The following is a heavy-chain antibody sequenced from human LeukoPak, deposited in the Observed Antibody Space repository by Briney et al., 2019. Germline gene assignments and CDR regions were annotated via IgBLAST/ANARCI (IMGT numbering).Heavy chain of an antibody. CDR3: AKETKTGRYFDY. D-gene: IGHD2-15*01. Sequence: GGSLRLSCAASEFHFSTHGMNWVRQAPGKGLEWVSAISGSGGSTYYADSVKGRFTISRDNSKNTLYLQMNSLRAEDTAVYYCAKETKTGRYFDYWGQGTLVTVSS. CDR1: EFHFSTHG. J-gene: IGHJ4*02. CDR2: ISGSGGST. V-gene: IGHV3-23*01.